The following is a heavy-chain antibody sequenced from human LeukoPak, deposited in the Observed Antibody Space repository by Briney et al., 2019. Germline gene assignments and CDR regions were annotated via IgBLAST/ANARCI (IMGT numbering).Heavy chain of an antibody. CDR1: GFTFSSYS. Sequence: PGGSLRLSCAASGFTFSSYSMNWVRQAPGRGLEWVSYISSSSSTIYYADSVKGRFTISRDNAKNSLYLQMNSLRAEGTAVYYCARSGNGIVVVPAATNYWGQGTLVTVSS. J-gene: IGHJ4*02. D-gene: IGHD2-2*01. V-gene: IGHV3-48*01. CDR3: ARSGNGIVVVPAATNY. CDR2: ISSSSSTI.